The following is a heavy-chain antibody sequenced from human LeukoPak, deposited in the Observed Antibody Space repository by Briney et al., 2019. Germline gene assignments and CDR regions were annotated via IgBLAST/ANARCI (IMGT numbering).Heavy chain of an antibody. Sequence: SDTLSLTCTVSGGAISGYYWSWIRQPAGKGLEWLGRVYSSGSTKYNPSLGSRVTMSVDTSKNQFSLKLNFVTAADTAVYYCARVGSGYDFFDYWGQGTLVTVSS. V-gene: IGHV4-4*07. CDR2: VYSSGST. CDR1: GGAISGYY. CDR3: ARVGSGYDFFDY. J-gene: IGHJ4*02. D-gene: IGHD3/OR15-3a*01.